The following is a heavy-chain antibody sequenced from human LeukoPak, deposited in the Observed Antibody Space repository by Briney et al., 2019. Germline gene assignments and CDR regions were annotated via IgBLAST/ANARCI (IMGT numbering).Heavy chain of an antibody. J-gene: IGHJ4*02. D-gene: IGHD6-6*01. CDR1: GGSISSYN. Sequence: PSETLSLTCTVPGGSISSYNWRWIRQPPGKGLEWIGYIYYSGSTNYNPSLKSRVTISVDTSNNQFSLKLSSVTAADTAVYYCARDGLGSSSPFYYFDYWGQGTLVTVSS. V-gene: IGHV4-59*01. CDR2: IYYSGST. CDR3: ARDGLGSSSPFYYFDY.